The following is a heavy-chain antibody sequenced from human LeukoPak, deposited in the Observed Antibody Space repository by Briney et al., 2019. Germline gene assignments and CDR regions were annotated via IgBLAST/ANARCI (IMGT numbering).Heavy chain of an antibody. Sequence: EASVKVSCKASGGTFSSYAISWVRQAPGQGLEWMGGIIPVFGTSNYARKFQGRVTITADESTSTAYMELSSLRSEDTAVYYCARANRYSYGLYYFYYGMDVWGQGTTVTVSS. J-gene: IGHJ6*02. CDR1: GGTFSSYA. D-gene: IGHD5-18*01. CDR2: IIPVFGTS. V-gene: IGHV1-69*01. CDR3: ARANRYSYGLYYFYYGMDV.